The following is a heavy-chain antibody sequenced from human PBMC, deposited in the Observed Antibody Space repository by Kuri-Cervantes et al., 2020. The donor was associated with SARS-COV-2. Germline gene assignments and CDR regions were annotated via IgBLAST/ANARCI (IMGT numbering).Heavy chain of an antibody. Sequence: SETLSLTCTVSGGSISSYYWSWIRQPPGKGLEWIGSIYHSGSTYYNPSLKSRVTISVDTSKNQFSLKLSSVTAADTAVYYCARAGTIFGVVIQSFDYWGQGTLVTVSS. D-gene: IGHD3-3*01. J-gene: IGHJ4*02. CDR2: IYHSGST. V-gene: IGHV4-59*12. CDR3: ARAGTIFGVVIQSFDY. CDR1: GGSISSYY.